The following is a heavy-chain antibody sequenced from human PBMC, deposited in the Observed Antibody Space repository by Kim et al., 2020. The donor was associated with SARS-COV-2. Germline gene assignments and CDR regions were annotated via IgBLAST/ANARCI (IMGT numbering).Heavy chain of an antibody. CDR2: IYPGDSDT. D-gene: IGHD3-22*01. J-gene: IGHJ3*02. CDR1: GYSFTSYW. Sequence: GESLKISCKGSGYSFTSYWIGWVRQMPGKGLEWMGIIYPGDSDTRYSPSFQGQVTISADKSISTAYLQWSSLKASDTAMYYCARHRYYYDSSGYHHDAFDIWGQGTMVTVSS. V-gene: IGHV5-51*01. CDR3: ARHRYYYDSSGYHHDAFDI.